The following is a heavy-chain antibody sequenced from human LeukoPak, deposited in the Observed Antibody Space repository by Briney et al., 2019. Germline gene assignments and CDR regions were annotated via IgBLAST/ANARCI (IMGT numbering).Heavy chain of an antibody. CDR1: GGSISSYY. CDR2: IYYSGST. J-gene: IGHJ4*02. Sequence: SETLSLTCTVSGGSISSYYWSWIRQPPGKGLEWIGYIYYSGSTNYNPSLKSRVTISVDTSKNQFSLKLSSVTAADTAVYYCVRDRFCSGRSCYGPPDDWGQGTLVTVSS. CDR3: VRDRFCSGRSCYGPPDD. V-gene: IGHV4-59*01. D-gene: IGHD2-15*01.